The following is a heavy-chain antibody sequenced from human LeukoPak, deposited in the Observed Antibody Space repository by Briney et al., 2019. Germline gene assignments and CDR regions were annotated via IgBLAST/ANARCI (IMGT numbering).Heavy chain of an antibody. CDR2: MGIVGDT. CDR1: GFTLSNYD. Sequence: QAGGSLRLSCAASGFTLSNYDMHWVRQATGKGLEWVSRMGIVGDTYYSGSVKGRFTVSRENAKNSLNLQMNSLRAGDTALYYCVRSQGGNAEFDYWGQGTLVTVSS. J-gene: IGHJ4*02. D-gene: IGHD3-16*01. CDR3: VRSQGGNAEFDY. V-gene: IGHV3-13*01.